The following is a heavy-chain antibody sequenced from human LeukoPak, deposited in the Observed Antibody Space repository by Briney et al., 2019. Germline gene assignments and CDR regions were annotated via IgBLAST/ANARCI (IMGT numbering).Heavy chain of an antibody. V-gene: IGHV3-33*06. D-gene: IGHD6-19*01. Sequence: GRSLRLSCAASGFTFSSYGMHWVRQAPGKGLEWVAVIWYDGSNKYYADSVKGRFTISRDNSKNTLYLQMNSLRAEDTAVYYCAKASYSSGSYCYGMDVWGQGTTVTVSS. CDR2: IWYDGSNK. J-gene: IGHJ6*02. CDR1: GFTFSSYG. CDR3: AKASYSSGSYCYGMDV.